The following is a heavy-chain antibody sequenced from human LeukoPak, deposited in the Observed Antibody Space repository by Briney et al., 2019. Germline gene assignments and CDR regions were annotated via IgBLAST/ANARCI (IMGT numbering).Heavy chain of an antibody. CDR1: GFTFSSYS. V-gene: IGHV3-21*01. CDR2: ISSSSSYI. J-gene: IGHJ5*02. CDR3: ASLTGLGYCSGGSCYGPDYNWFDP. Sequence: GGSLRLSCAASGFTFSSYSMNWVRQAPGKGLEWVSSISSSSSYIYYADSVKGRFNISRDNAKNSLYLQMNSLRAEDTAVYYCASLTGLGYCSGGSCYGPDYNWFDPWGQGTLVTVSS. D-gene: IGHD2-15*01.